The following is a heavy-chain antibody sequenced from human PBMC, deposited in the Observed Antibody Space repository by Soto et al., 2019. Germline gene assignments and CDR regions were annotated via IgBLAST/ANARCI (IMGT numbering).Heavy chain of an antibody. CDR1: GGCISSHY. CDR3: ARADPDASVGY. Sequence: EPLSLTCTVSGGCISSHYWTWLRQPPGKGLEWIGYISYSGSTYYNPSLKSRVTISADTSRKQFSLKLSSVIAADTAVYYCARADPDASVGYWGQGTLVTVSS. J-gene: IGHJ4*02. V-gene: IGHV4-59*11. CDR2: ISYSGST. D-gene: IGHD3-16*01.